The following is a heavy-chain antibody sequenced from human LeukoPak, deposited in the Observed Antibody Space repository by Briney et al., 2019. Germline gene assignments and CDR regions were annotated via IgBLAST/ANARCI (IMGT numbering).Heavy chain of an antibody. CDR3: ARRYSSSWYLNPFDY. Sequence: SETLSLTCTVSGGSISRYYWSWIRQPPGKGLEWIGEINHSGSTNYNPSLKSRVTISVDTSKNQFSLKLSSVTAADTAVYYCARRYSSSWYLNPFDYWGQGTLVTVSS. D-gene: IGHD6-13*01. CDR1: GGSISRYY. J-gene: IGHJ4*02. CDR2: INHSGST. V-gene: IGHV4-34*01.